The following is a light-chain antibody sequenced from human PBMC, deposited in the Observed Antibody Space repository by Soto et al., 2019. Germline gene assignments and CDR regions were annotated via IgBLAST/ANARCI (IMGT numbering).Light chain of an antibody. J-gene: IGKJ5*01. CDR2: DAS. Sequence: EIVLTHSPGTLSLSPCDRATLARSAGQSVSNNYVAWYQQKPGQAPRLLIYDASHRAAGIPARFSGSGFGTDFTLTISSLEPEDAAVYYCQQRSNWPPITFGQGTRLEIK. V-gene: IGKV3-11*01. CDR3: QQRSNWPPIT. CDR1: QSVSNNY.